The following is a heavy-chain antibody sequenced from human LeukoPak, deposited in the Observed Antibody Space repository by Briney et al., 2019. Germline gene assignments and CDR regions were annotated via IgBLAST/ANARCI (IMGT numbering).Heavy chain of an antibody. J-gene: IGHJ6*03. V-gene: IGHV1-69*01. CDR3: ASAPVGVVPAAIYYYYYYYMDV. D-gene: IGHD2-2*01. CDR1: GGTFSSYA. Sequence: GSSVKVSCKASGGTFSSYAISWGGQAPGQGLEWMGGILPIFGTANYAQKFQGRVTITADESTSTAYMELSSLRSEDTAVYYCASAPVGVVPAAIYYYYYYYMDVWGKGTTVTVSS. CDR2: ILPIFGTA.